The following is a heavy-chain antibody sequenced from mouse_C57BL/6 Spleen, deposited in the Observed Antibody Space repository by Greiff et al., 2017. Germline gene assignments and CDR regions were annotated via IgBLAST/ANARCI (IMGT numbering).Heavy chain of an antibody. D-gene: IGHD1-1*01. J-gene: IGHJ1*03. CDR1: GFNIKNTY. CDR2: IDPANGNT. V-gene: IGHV14-3*01. Sequence: VQLQQSVAELVRPGASVKLSCTASGFNIKNTYMHWVKQRPEQGLEWIGRIDPANGNTKYAPKFQGKATITADTSSNTAYLQLSSLTSEDTAIYYCARSDYYGSSYRGWYFDVWGTGTTVTVSS. CDR3: ARSDYYGSSYRGWYFDV.